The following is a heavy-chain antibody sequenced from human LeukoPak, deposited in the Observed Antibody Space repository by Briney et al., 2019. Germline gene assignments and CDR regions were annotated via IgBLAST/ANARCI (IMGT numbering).Heavy chain of an antibody. Sequence: GASVKVSCKTSGYTFTTYGVSWVRQAPGQGLEWMGWVSGYTGNTNYAERFQGRVTRTTDTSTSTVYMELTSLRSDDTAVYYCARGEVSASLYYFDFWGQGTLVTVS. J-gene: IGHJ4*02. D-gene: IGHD2-2*01. CDR2: VSGYTGNT. CDR1: GYTFTTYG. CDR3: ARGEVSASLYYFDF. V-gene: IGHV1-18*01.